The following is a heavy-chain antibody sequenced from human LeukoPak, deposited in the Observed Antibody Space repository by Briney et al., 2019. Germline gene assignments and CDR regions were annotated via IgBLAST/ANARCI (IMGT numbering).Heavy chain of an antibody. CDR2: ISSSGSTI. CDR3: ARTPRKQPYSYYYYGMDV. CDR1: GFTFSDYY. V-gene: IGHV3-11*01. Sequence: PGGSLRLSCAASGFTFSDYYMSWIRQAPGKGLEWVSYISSSGSTIYYADSVKGRFTISRDNAKNSLYLQMNSLRAEDTAVYYCARTPRKQPYSYYYYGMDVWGQGTTVTVSS. J-gene: IGHJ6*02. D-gene: IGHD5-18*01.